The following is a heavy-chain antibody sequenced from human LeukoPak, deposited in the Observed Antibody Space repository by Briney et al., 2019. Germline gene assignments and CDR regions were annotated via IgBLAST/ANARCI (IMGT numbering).Heavy chain of an antibody. Sequence: GGSLRLSCAASGFTFSSYGMSWVRQAPGKGLEWVSAISGSGGSTYYADSVKGRFTISRDNSKNTLYLQMNSLRAEDTAVYYCARDNEGIAVGKFDYWGQGTLVTVSS. V-gene: IGHV3-23*01. D-gene: IGHD6-19*01. CDR1: GFTFSSYG. CDR2: ISGSGGST. J-gene: IGHJ4*02. CDR3: ARDNEGIAVGKFDY.